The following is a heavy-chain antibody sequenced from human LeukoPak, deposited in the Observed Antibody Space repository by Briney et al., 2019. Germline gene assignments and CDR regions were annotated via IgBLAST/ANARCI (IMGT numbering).Heavy chain of an antibody. CDR2: ISGSGGST. V-gene: IGHV3-23*01. D-gene: IGHD3-3*01. CDR3: AKYHITIFGVATPGYFDY. Sequence: LTGGSLRLSCAASGFTFSSYGMSWVRQAPGKGLEWVSAISGSGGSTYYADSVKGRFTISRDNSKNTLYLQMNSLRAEDTAVYYCAKYHITIFGVATPGYFDYWGQGTLVTVSS. CDR1: GFTFSSYG. J-gene: IGHJ4*01.